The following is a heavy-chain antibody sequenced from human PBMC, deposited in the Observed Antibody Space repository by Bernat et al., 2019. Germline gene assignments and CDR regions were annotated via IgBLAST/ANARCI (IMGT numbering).Heavy chain of an antibody. D-gene: IGHD3-16*01. CDR2: IKPDGRDT. CDR3: VKFGDSYAYDF. Sequence: EVQLVESGGGVIQPGGSLRLSCVASGFSFSSYWMSWVRQAPGKGLEWVAQIKPDGRDTSYVDYLKGRFTISRDNAKNSLHLQMNSLRDEDTAVYFCVKFGDSYAYDFWGQGALVTVSS. J-gene: IGHJ4*02. V-gene: IGHV3-7*02. CDR1: GFSFSSYW.